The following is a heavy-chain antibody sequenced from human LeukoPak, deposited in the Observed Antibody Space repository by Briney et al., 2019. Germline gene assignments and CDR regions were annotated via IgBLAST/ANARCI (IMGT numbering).Heavy chain of an antibody. Sequence: GGSLRLSCAASGFTFSSYSMNWVRQAPGKGLEWVSSISSSSSYIYYADSVKGRFTISRDNAKNSLYLQMNSLRAEDTAVYYCAREESGYYFSLGYWGQGTLVTVSS. CDR2: ISSSSSYI. CDR1: GFTFSSYS. CDR3: AREESGYYFSLGY. D-gene: IGHD6-25*01. V-gene: IGHV3-21*01. J-gene: IGHJ4*02.